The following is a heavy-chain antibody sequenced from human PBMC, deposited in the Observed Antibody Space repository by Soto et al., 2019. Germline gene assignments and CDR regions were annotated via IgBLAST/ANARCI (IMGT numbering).Heavy chain of an antibody. V-gene: IGHV1-18*01. CDR2: ISAYNGNT. D-gene: IGHD1-26*01. J-gene: IGHJ4*02. Sequence: QVQLVKSGAEVKKPGASVKVSCKASGYTFTSYGISWVRQAPGQGLEWMGWISAYNGNTNYAQKLQGRVTMTTDKSTSTAYMELRSLRSDDTAVYYSADAIVGATTASYWGQGTLVTVSS. CDR1: GYTFTSYG. CDR3: ADAIVGATTASY.